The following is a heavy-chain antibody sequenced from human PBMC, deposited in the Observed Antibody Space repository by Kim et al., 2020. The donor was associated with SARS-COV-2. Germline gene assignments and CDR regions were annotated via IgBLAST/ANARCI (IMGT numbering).Heavy chain of an antibody. CDR1: GFTFRNYW. Sequence: GGSLRLSCAASGFTFRNYWMSWVRQAPGKGLEWVANIKGDGSETYYVDSVAGRFTISRDNAKNSLYLQMNSLRAEDTAIYYCARDEGTWSGSDYLGQGTLVTRPS. J-gene: IGHJ4*02. CDR2: IKGDGSET. D-gene: IGHD1-26*01. V-gene: IGHV3-7*03. CDR3: ARDEGTWSGSDY.